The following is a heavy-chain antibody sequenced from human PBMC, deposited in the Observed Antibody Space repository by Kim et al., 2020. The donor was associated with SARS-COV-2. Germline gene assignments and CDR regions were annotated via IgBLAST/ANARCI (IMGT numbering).Heavy chain of an antibody. Sequence: GGSLRLSCAASGFTFSDYYMSWIRQAPGKGLEWVSYISSSGSTIYYADSVKGRFTISRDNAKNSLYLQMNSLRAEDTAVYYCALSPRFYYGGNRGGFDYWGQGTLVTVSS. CDR1: GFTFSDYY. J-gene: IGHJ4*02. V-gene: IGHV3-11*01. CDR3: ALSPRFYYGGNRGGFDY. CDR2: ISSSGSTI. D-gene: IGHD4-17*01.